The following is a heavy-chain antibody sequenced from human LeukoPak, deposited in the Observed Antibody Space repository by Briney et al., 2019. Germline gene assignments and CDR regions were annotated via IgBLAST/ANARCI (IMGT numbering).Heavy chain of an antibody. V-gene: IGHV3-7*01. J-gene: IGHJ4*02. D-gene: IGHD2/OR15-2a*01. Sequence: PGGSLRLSCAASGFTFSSYWMSWVRQTPGKGLEWVANIKQDGSEKYYVGSVKGRFTISRDNAKSSLFLQMNSLRAEDTAVYYCARVLSVSYCDSWGQGTLVTVSS. CDR3: ARVLSVSYCDS. CDR2: IKQDGSEK. CDR1: GFTFSSYW.